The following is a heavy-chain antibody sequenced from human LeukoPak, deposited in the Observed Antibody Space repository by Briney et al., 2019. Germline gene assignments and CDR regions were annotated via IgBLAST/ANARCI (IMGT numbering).Heavy chain of an antibody. CDR3: ASADCSSTSCYSEFDY. Sequence: GGSLRLSCAASGFTFSSYAMHWVRQAPGKGLEWVAVISYDGSNKYYADSVKGRFTISRDNSKNTLYLQMNSLRAEDTAVYYCASADCSSTSCYSEFDYWGQGTLVTVSS. V-gene: IGHV3-30-3*01. J-gene: IGHJ4*02. CDR1: GFTFSSYA. D-gene: IGHD2-2*01. CDR2: ISYDGSNK.